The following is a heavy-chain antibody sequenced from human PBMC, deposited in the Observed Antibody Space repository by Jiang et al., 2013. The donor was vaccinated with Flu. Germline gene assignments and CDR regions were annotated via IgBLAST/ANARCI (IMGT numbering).Heavy chain of an antibody. Sequence: GYTFTTYTIHWVRQAPGQRLEWMGWINSDKGNTKYSPKFQGRVTITRDTSASTASMELSSLRSEDTAVYYCARDFYADFPTTFAYWGQGVPVTVSP. CDR2: INSDKGNT. V-gene: IGHV1-3*01. J-gene: IGHJ4*02. CDR3: ARDFYADFPTTFAY. D-gene: IGHD4-17*01. CDR1: GYTFTTYT.